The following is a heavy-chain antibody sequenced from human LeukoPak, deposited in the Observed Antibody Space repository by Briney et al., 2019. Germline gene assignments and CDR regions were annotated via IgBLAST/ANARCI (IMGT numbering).Heavy chain of an antibody. CDR2: IYSGGST. Sequence: GGSLSLSCAASGFAASSNYMSWVRQAPGKGLEWVSVIYSGGSTYYADSVKGRFTISRHNSKNTLYLQMNSLRAEDTAVYYCARGGEYSSPWVTYDLDYWGQGTLVTVSS. CDR3: ARGGEYSSPWVTYDLDY. J-gene: IGHJ4*02. CDR1: GFAASSNY. D-gene: IGHD6-6*01. V-gene: IGHV3-53*04.